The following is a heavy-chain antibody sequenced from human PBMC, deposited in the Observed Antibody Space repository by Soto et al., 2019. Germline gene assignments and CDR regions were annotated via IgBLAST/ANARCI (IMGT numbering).Heavy chain of an antibody. CDR1: GFTFSSYG. CDR2: ISYDGSNK. J-gene: IGHJ4*02. CDR3: AKDRVAVADYYFDY. V-gene: IGHV3-30*18. Sequence: ESGGGVVPPGRSLRLSCAASGFTFSSYGMHWVRQAPGKGLEWVAVISYDGSNKYYADSVKGRFTISRDNSKNTLYLQMNSLRAEDTAVYYCAKDRVAVADYYFDYWGQGTLVTVSS. D-gene: IGHD6-19*01.